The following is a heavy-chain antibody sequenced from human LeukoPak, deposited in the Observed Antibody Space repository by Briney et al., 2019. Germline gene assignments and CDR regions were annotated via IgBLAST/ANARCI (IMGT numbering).Heavy chain of an antibody. V-gene: IGHV3-21*01. CDR1: GFTFSSYS. D-gene: IGHD1-14*01. Sequence: GGSLRLSCAASGFTFSSYSMNWVRQAPGKGLEWVSSISSSSSYIYYADSAKGRFTISRDNAKNSLYLQMNSLRAEDTAVYYCAKDPDPYGMDVWGQGTTVTVSS. CDR2: ISSSSSYI. J-gene: IGHJ6*02. CDR3: AKDPDPYGMDV.